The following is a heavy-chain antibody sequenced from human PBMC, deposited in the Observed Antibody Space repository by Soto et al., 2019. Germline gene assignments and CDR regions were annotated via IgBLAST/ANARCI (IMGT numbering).Heavy chain of an antibody. CDR3: AKVRIRCGGECSYFDY. CDR1: GFTFSSYA. V-gene: IGHV3-23*01. D-gene: IGHD2-21*01. Sequence: GSLRLSCAASGFTFSSYAMSWVRQAPGKGLEWVSAISGSGGSTYYADSVKGRFTISRDNSKNTLYLQMNSLRAEDTAVYYCAKVRIRCGGECSYFDYWGQGTLVTVSS. J-gene: IGHJ4*02. CDR2: ISGSGGST.